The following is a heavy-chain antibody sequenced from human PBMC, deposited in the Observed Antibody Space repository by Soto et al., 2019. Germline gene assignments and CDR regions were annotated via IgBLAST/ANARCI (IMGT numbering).Heavy chain of an antibody. J-gene: IGHJ6*02. CDR2: IGTAGDT. CDR3: ARDRLWDSASYGMDV. Sequence: GGSLRLSCAASGFTFSSYDMHWVRQATGKGLEWVSAIGTAGDTYYPGSVKGRFTISRENAKNSLYLQMNSLRAEDTAVYYCARDRLWDSASYGMDVWGQGTTVTVSS. CDR1: GFTFSSYD. V-gene: IGHV3-13*01. D-gene: IGHD1-26*01.